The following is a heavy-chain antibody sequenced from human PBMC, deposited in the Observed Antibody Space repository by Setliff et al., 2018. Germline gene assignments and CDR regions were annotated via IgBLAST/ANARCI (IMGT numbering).Heavy chain of an antibody. D-gene: IGHD6-6*01. CDR1: GYTFTGYY. J-gene: IGHJ4*02. Sequence: ASVKVSCKASGYTFTGYYMHWARQAPGQGLEWMGRINPNSGGTNYAQKFQGRVTMTRDTSISTACMELSRLRSDDTAVYYCARDGTSLPSIAAHADYWGQGTLVTVSS. CDR2: INPNSGGT. CDR3: ARDGTSLPSIAAHADY. V-gene: IGHV1-2*06.